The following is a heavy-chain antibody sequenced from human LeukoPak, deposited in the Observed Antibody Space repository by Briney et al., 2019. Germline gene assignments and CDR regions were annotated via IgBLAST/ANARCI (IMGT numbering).Heavy chain of an antibody. CDR2: IYYSGST. J-gene: IGHJ6*02. CDR1: DGSISSGSYY. Sequence: SETLSLTCTVSDGSISSGSYYWGWIRQPPGKGLEWIGNIYYSGSTYYYPSLKSRVTISVDTSKNQFSLNLTSVTAADTAVYYCARHGVYCSGGSCYAYYGMDVWGQGTTVTVSS. CDR3: ARHGVYCSGGSCYAYYGMDV. V-gene: IGHV4-39*01. D-gene: IGHD2-15*01.